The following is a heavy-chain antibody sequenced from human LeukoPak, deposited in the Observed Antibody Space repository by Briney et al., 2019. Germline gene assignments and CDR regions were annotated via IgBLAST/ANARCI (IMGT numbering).Heavy chain of an antibody. CDR3: ARAVSSSWYYFDY. CDR2: IYYSGST. V-gene: IGHV4-59*01. Sequence: PSETLSLTCTVSGGSISSYYWSWIWQPPGKGLEWIGYIYYSGSTNYNPSLKSRVTISVDTSKNQFSLKLSSVTAADTAVYYCARAVSSSWYYFDYWGQGTLVTVSS. CDR1: GGSISSYY. D-gene: IGHD6-13*01. J-gene: IGHJ4*02.